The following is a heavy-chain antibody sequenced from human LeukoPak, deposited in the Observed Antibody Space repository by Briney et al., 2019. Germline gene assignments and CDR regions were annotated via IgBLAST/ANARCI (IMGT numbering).Heavy chain of an antibody. V-gene: IGHV3-66*01. CDR1: GFTVTSNH. D-gene: IGHD2-15*01. CDR2: IYSGGAT. Sequence: GGSLRLSCAASGFTVTSNHMSWVRQAPGKGLEWVSLIYSGGATYYADSVKGRFTISRDNSKNTLYLQMNSLRAEDTAVYYCARSPQGGHFDFWGQGALVTVSS. CDR3: ARSPQGGHFDF. J-gene: IGHJ4*02.